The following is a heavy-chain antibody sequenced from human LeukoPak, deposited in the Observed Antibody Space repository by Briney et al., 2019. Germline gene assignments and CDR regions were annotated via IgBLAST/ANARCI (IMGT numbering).Heavy chain of an antibody. Sequence: GGSLRLSCAASGFLLSSYAMSWVRQVPGKGLEWVSATSSSDDGTYHADSVRGRFTIYRDNFRNTLYLQMNRLRVEDAALYYCARAPVTSCRGAFCYPFDPWGQGVLVTVSS. CDR2: TSSSDDGT. V-gene: IGHV3-23*01. J-gene: IGHJ5*02. CDR1: GFLLSSYA. CDR3: ARAPVTSCRGAFCYPFDP. D-gene: IGHD2-21*01.